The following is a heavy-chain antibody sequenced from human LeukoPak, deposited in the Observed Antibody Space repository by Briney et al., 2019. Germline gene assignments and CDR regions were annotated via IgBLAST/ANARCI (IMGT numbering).Heavy chain of an antibody. D-gene: IGHD6-19*01. J-gene: IGHJ3*02. Sequence: SETLSLTCAVSGYSISSGYYWGWIRQPPGKGLEWIGSIYHSGSTYYNPPLKSRVTISVDTSKNQFSLKLSSVTAADTAVYYCASSGWDAFDIWGQGTMVTVSS. CDR1: GYSISSGYY. CDR2: IYHSGST. CDR3: ASSGWDAFDI. V-gene: IGHV4-38-2*01.